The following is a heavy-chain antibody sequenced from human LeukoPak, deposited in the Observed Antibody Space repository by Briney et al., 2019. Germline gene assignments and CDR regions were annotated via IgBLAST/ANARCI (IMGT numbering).Heavy chain of an antibody. CDR3: TTGDILTGYYSLYYYGMDV. D-gene: IGHD3-9*01. J-gene: IGHJ6*04. Sequence: PGGSRRLSCAASGFTFSNAWMSWVRQAPGKGLEWVGRIKSKTDGGTTDYAAPVKGRFTISRDDSKNTLYLQINSLKTEDTAVYYCTTGDILTGYYSLYYYGMDVWGKGTTVTVSS. CDR1: GFTFSNAW. V-gene: IGHV3-15*01. CDR2: IKSKTDGGTT.